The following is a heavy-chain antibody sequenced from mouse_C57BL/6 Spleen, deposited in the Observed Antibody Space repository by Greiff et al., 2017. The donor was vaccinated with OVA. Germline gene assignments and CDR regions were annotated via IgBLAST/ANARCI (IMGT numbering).Heavy chain of an antibody. Sequence: VKLQESGPELVKPGASVKISCKASGYSFTSYYIHWVKQRPGQGLEWIGWIYPGSGNTKYNEKFKGKATLTADTSSSTAYMQLSSLTSEDSAVYYCAREGRGWFAYWGQGTLVTVSA. CDR1: GYSFTSYY. V-gene: IGHV1-66*01. CDR3: AREGRGWFAY. CDR2: IYPGSGNT. J-gene: IGHJ3*01.